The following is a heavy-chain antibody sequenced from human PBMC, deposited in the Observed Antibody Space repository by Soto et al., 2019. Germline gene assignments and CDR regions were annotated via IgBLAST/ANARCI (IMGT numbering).Heavy chain of an antibody. CDR2: IYYSGST. CDR3: ARDFTDSSGPTLGMGV. J-gene: IGHJ6*02. CDR1: GGSISSGGYY. Sequence: QVQLQESGPGLVKPSQTLSLTCTVSGGSISSGGYYWSWIRQHPGKGLEWIGYIYYSGSTYYNPSLKSRVTISVDTSKDQFSLKLSSVTVADTAVYYCARDFTDSSGPTLGMGVWGQGTTVTVSS. V-gene: IGHV4-31*03. D-gene: IGHD6-19*01.